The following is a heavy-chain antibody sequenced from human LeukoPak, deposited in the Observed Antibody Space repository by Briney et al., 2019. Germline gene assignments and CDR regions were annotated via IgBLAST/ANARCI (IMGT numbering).Heavy chain of an antibody. CDR2: IKQDGSEK. J-gene: IGHJ4*02. D-gene: IGHD2-15*01. Sequence: GGSLRLSCAASGFTFSSYWMSWVRQAPGKGLEWVANIKQDGSEKYYVDSVKGRFTISRDNAKNSLYLQMNSLRAEDTAVYYCASFVVVAATPFDYWGQGTLVTVSS. CDR1: GFTFSSYW. CDR3: ASFVVVAATPFDY. V-gene: IGHV3-7*01.